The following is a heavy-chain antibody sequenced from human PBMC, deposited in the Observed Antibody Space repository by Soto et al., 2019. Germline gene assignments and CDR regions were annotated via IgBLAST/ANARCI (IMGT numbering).Heavy chain of an antibody. J-gene: IGHJ4*02. CDR2: INQDGSER. V-gene: IGHV3-7*04. CDR3: ARDGEAAGIYFDY. D-gene: IGHD6-13*01. CDR1: GLTFGSYW. Sequence: VQLVESGGTLVQPGGSLRLSCTPSGLTFGSYWMNWVRQAPGKGLEWVANINQDGSERYYVDSVKGRFTISRDNAIDSLYLQMNVLRAEDTAVYYCARDGEAAGIYFDYLGQVIMVTVYS.